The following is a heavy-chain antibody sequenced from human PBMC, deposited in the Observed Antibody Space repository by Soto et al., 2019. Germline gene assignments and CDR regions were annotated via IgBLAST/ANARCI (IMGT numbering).Heavy chain of an antibody. CDR1: GFTFRSYV. J-gene: IGHJ1*01. CDR2: TSYDGSDK. D-gene: IGHD3-16*01. CDR3: ARWGTTGGLDV. Sequence: QVQLVESGGGVVQPGTSLRVSGVGSGFTFRSYVKHWVRQAPGKGLEWVALTSYDGSDKYYGDSVRGRFTISRDNSRNTVDLQMDSLRLEDTALYYCARWGTTGGLDVWGQGTLVSVSS. V-gene: IGHV3-30*19.